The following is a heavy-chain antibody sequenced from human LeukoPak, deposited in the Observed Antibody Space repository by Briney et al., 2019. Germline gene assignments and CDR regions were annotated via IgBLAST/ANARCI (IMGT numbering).Heavy chain of an antibody. V-gene: IGHV4-59*01. J-gene: IGHJ4*02. D-gene: IGHD3-9*01. CDR3: ARGDILTGSYYFGY. Sequence: SETLSLTCTVSGGSISSYYWSWIRQPPGKGLEWIGYIYYSGSTNYNPSLKSRVTISVDTSKNRFSLKLSSVTAADTAVYYCARGDILTGSYYFGYWGQGTLVTVSS. CDR1: GGSISSYY. CDR2: IYYSGST.